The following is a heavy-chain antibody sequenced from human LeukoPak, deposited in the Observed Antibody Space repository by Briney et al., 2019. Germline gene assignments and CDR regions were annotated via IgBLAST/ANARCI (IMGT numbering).Heavy chain of an antibody. CDR2: IKQDGSEK. J-gene: IGHJ4*02. CDR3: ARGEGVHYYDSSGYKPEDY. CDR1: GFTFSSYL. Sequence: GGSLRLSCAASGFTFSSYLMSWVRQAPGKGLEWVANIKQDGSEKYYVDSVKGRFTISRDNAKNSLYLQMNSLRAEDTAVYYCARGEGVHYYDSSGYKPEDYWGQGTLVTVSS. V-gene: IGHV3-7*01. D-gene: IGHD3-22*01.